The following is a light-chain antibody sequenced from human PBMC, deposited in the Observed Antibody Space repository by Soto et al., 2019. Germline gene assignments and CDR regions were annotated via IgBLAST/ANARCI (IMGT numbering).Light chain of an antibody. CDR2: DAS. CDR1: QDISNY. V-gene: IGKV1-33*01. J-gene: IGKJ1*01. Sequence: DIQMTQSPSPLSASVGDRVTITCQASQDISNYLNWYQQKPGKAPNLLIYDASNLEKGVPSRFNGSGSGTEFTFTIIRLQPEDIAAYYCQEYGNLPPCTFGQGTKVEIK. CDR3: QEYGNLPPCT.